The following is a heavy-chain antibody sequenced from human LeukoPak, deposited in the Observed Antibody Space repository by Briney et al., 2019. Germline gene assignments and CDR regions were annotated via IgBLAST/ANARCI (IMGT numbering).Heavy chain of an antibody. J-gene: IGHJ6*04. CDR2: IIPIFGTA. V-gene: IGHV1-69*13. CDR1: GGTFSSYA. D-gene: IGHD2-2*01. Sequence: GAPVKVSCKASGGTFSSYAISWVRQAPGQGLEWMGGIIPIFGTANYAQKFQGRVTITADESTSTAYMELSSLRSEDTAVYYCARGAADIVVVPAALDYYYYGMDVWGKGTTVTVSS. CDR3: ARGAADIVVVPAALDYYYYGMDV.